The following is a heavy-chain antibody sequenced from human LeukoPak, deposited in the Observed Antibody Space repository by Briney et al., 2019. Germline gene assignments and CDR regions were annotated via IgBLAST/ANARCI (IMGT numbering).Heavy chain of an antibody. CDR2: TYYSGST. CDR3: AGDGYNDYY. J-gene: IGHJ4*02. V-gene: IGHV4-59*01. D-gene: IGHD5-24*01. CDR1: GASITRYY. Sequence: PSETLSLTCSVSGASITRYYWNWIRQSPGKGLEWIAYTYYSGSTNYNPSLKSRVTISVDTSKNQFSLKLSSVTAADTAVYYCAGDGYNDYYWGQGTLVTVSS.